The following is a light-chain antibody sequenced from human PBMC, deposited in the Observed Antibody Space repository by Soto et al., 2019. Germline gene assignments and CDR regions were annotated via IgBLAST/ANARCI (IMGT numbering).Light chain of an antibody. CDR3: QQYNSYGT. V-gene: IGKV1-5*01. J-gene: IGKJ2*01. Sequence: DIQMTQSPSTLSASVGDRVTITCRASQRVGSPLACYQPEPGKGHKLLVYDASTLESAGPSRFSGSGFGTEFALTISSLQPDDFATFYCQQYNSYGTFGQGTKVDI. CDR1: QRVGSP. CDR2: DAS.